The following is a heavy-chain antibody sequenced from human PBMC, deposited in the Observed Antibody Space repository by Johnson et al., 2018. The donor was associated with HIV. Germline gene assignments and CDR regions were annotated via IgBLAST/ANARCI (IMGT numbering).Heavy chain of an antibody. V-gene: IGHV3-66*01. CDR2: IYSGGST. J-gene: IGHJ3*02. D-gene: IGHD7-27*01. CDR3: ARVGLTGAQTGDAFDI. CDR1: GFTFSSNY. Sequence: EVQLVESGGGLVQPGGSLRLSCAASGFTFSSNYMSWVRQAPGKGLEWVSVIYSGGSTYYADSVKGRFTISRDNSKNTLYLQMNSLRAEDTAVYYCARVGLTGAQTGDAFDIWGQGTMVTVSS.